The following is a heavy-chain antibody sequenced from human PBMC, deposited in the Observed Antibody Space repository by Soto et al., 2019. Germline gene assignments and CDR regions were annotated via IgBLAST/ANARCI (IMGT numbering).Heavy chain of an antibody. CDR1: GGSISSGDYY. Sequence: KTSETLSLTCTVSGGSISSGDYYWSWIRQPPGKGLEWIGYIYDSGSTYYNPSLKSRVTISVDTSKNQFSLKLSSVTAADTAVYYCARDGNYYDSSGYLDYWGQGTLVTVSS. CDR3: ARDGNYYDSSGYLDY. J-gene: IGHJ4*02. D-gene: IGHD3-22*01. V-gene: IGHV4-30-4*01. CDR2: IYDSGST.